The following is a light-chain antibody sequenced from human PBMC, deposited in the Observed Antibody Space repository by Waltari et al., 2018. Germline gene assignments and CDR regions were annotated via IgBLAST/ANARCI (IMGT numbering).Light chain of an antibody. CDR2: EVS. CDR1: SSDVGTYNR. CDR3: SSYTSSNTYLV. V-gene: IGLV2-18*02. J-gene: IGLJ2*01. Sequence: QSALTQPPSVSGSPGQSVTISCTGTSSDVGTYNRVSWYQQPPGTAPKLMIYEVSSRPSGVPDRFSGSKSGNTASLTISGLQTEDEGDYYCSSYTSSNTYLVFGGGTKLTVL.